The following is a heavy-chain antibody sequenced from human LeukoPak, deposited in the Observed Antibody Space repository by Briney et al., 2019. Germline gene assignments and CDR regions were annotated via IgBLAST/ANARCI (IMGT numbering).Heavy chain of an antibody. CDR1: GFTFSSYW. CDR3: ARETYYYDSSGYYFAFDI. D-gene: IGHD3-22*01. CDR2: IKQDGSEK. J-gene: IGHJ3*02. Sequence: GGSLRLSCAASGFTFSSYWMSWVRQAPGKGLEWVANIKQDGSEKYYVDSVKGRFTISRGNAKNSLYLQMNSLRAEDTAVYYCARETYYYDSSGYYFAFDIWGQGTMVTVSS. V-gene: IGHV3-7*01.